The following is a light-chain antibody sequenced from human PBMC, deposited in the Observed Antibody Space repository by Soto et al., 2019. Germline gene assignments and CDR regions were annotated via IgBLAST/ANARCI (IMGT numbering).Light chain of an antibody. V-gene: IGKV3-11*01. CDR3: QQRSNWLRT. J-gene: IGKJ1*01. CDR2: DAS. CDR1: QSVSSY. Sequence: EIVLTQSPATLSLSPGERAALYCRASQSVSSYLAWYQQKPGQAPRLLIYDASNRATGIPARFSGSGSGTDFTLTISSLEPEDFAVYYCQQRSNWLRTFGQGTKVEIK.